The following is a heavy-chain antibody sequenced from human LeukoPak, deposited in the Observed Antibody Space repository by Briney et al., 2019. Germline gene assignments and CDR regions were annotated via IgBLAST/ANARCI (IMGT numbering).Heavy chain of an antibody. CDR1: GGSISSGGYS. CDR3: VSAYGDYDY. D-gene: IGHD4-17*01. Sequence: SETLSLTCAVSGGSISSGGYSWSWIRLPPGKGLEWIGYIYRSGSTHYNPSLKSRVTISVDRSKNQFSLKLTSVTAADTAVYYCVSAYGDYDYWGQGTLVTVSS. J-gene: IGHJ4*02. V-gene: IGHV4-30-2*01. CDR2: IYRSGST.